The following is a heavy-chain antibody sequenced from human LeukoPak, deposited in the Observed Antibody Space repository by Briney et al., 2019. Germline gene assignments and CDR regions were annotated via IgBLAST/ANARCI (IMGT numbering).Heavy chain of an antibody. Sequence: GSLRLSCAAPGFTFNNYGMHWVRQAPGKGLEWVAVISYDGSNKYYADSVKGRFTISRDNSKNTLYLQMNSLRAEDTAVYYCARTQQYSSGWYPGAFDIWGQGTMVTVSS. J-gene: IGHJ3*02. CDR1: GFTFNNYG. CDR3: ARTQQYSSGWYPGAFDI. CDR2: ISYDGSNK. D-gene: IGHD6-19*01. V-gene: IGHV3-30*19.